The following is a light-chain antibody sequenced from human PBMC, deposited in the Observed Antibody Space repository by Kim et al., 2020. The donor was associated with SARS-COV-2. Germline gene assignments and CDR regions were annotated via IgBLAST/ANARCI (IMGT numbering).Light chain of an antibody. CDR2: DVT. Sequence: GQPITISSRGIPTTVIGHNYVSWYQHHPGNAPNLMIYDVTYRPSGVSSRFSGSKSGNTASLTISGLQAEDEADYYCSSYPSTGTEVFGTGTKVTVL. CDR1: PTTVIGHNY. J-gene: IGLJ1*01. V-gene: IGLV2-14*03. CDR3: SSYPSTGTEV.